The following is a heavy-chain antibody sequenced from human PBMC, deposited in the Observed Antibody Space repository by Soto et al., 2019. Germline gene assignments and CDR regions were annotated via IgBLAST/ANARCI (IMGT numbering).Heavy chain of an antibody. CDR2: IRSKANSYAT. J-gene: IGHJ4*01. Sequence: GGSLRLSCAASGFTFSGSAMHWVRQASGKGQEWVGRIRSKANSYATAYAASVKGRFTISRDDSKNTAYLQMNSLKTEDTAVYYCTTDSYITIVIVRFDYWGHGTLVTVSS. D-gene: IGHD3-22*01. V-gene: IGHV3-73*01. CDR3: TTDSYITIVIVRFDY. CDR1: GFTFSGSA.